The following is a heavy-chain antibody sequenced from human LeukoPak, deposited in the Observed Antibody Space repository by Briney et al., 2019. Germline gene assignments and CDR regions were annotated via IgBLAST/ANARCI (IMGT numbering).Heavy chain of an antibody. D-gene: IGHD3-16*02. V-gene: IGHV4-59*12. Sequence: SETLSLTCTVSGGSMSSYYWNWIRQPPGKGLEWIGYIYYSGSTNYNPSLKSRVTISVDTSKNQFSLKLSSVTAADTAVYYCARGFPPYDYVWGSYRLYYFDYWGQGTLVTVSS. J-gene: IGHJ4*02. CDR1: GGSMSSYY. CDR2: IYYSGST. CDR3: ARGFPPYDYVWGSYRLYYFDY.